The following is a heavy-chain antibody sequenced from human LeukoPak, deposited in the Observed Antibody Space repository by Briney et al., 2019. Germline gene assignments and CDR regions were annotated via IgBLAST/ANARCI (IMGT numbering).Heavy chain of an antibody. Sequence: PSETLSLTCTVSGGSISSSSYYWGWIRQPPGKGLEWIGSIYYSGSTYYNPSLKSRVTISVDTSKNQFSLKLSAVTTPDPAVYYCAREGAGISGLGLLWFGEFTKDNWFDPWGQGTLVTVSS. CDR3: AREGAGISGLGLLWFGEFTKDNWFDP. CDR2: IYYSGST. J-gene: IGHJ5*02. CDR1: GGSISSSSYY. V-gene: IGHV4-39*07. D-gene: IGHD3-10*01.